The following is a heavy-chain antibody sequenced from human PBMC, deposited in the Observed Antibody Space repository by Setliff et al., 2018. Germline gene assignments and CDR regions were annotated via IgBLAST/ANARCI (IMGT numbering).Heavy chain of an antibody. CDR1: GGSISRYF. CDR2: VYYSGSL. D-gene: IGHD3-10*01. J-gene: IGHJ6*02. CDR3: ARENSYVVRGNEKTVYYGLDV. Sequence: SETLSLTCSVSGGSISRYFWGWIRQTPGKGLEWIGYVYYSGSLNYKPSLKSRVSISLXXXKNXFXXXXXXXXXXXXXXYYCARENSYVVRGNEKTVYYGLDVWGQGTTVTVSS. V-gene: IGHV4-59*01.